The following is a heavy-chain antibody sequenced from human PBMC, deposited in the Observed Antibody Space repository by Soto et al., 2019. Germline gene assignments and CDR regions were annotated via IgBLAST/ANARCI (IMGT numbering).Heavy chain of an antibody. CDR2: ISHSGTYI. CDR1: GFTFGDYI. V-gene: IGHV3-21*01. Sequence: APLVESGGSLVKPGDSLRLSCAASGFTFGDYIMNWVRQAPGRGLEWVASISHSGTYIFYADSVKGRFTISRDNAKDSLFLQMNSLRVEDTAIYYCASPRDYCVSNTNCFIAFDIWGQGTGVTVSS. CDR3: ASPRDYCVSNTNCFIAFDI. J-gene: IGHJ3*02. D-gene: IGHD2-2*01.